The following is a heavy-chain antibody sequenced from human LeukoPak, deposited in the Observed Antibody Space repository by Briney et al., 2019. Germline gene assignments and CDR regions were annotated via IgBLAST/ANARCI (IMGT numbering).Heavy chain of an antibody. CDR3: ARDKWFGELQY. V-gene: IGHV4-61*01. CDR1: GGSISSGSYY. CDR2: IYYSGST. D-gene: IGHD3-10*01. J-gene: IGHJ4*02. Sequence: PSETLSLTCTVSGGSISSGSYYWSWIRQPPGKGLEWIGYIYYSGSTNYNPSLKSRVTISVDTSKNQFSLKLSSVTAADTAVYYCARDKWFGELQYWGQGTLVTVSS.